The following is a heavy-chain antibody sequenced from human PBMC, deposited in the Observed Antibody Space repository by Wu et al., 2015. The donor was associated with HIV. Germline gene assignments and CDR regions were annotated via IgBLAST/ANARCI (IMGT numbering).Heavy chain of an antibody. V-gene: IGHV1-69*05. J-gene: IGHJ3*02. CDR2: IIPMFGTS. CDR3: ARDAYYYDNNTFDI. CDR1: GGTFSSYA. Sequence: QVQLVQSGAEVKKPGSSVKVSCKASGGTFSSYAISWVRQAPGQGLEWMGGIIPMFGTSNYAQKFQGRVTITTDDSTSTAYMELSSLRSEDTAVYYCARDAYYYDNNTFDIWGQGTMVTVSS. D-gene: IGHD3-22*01.